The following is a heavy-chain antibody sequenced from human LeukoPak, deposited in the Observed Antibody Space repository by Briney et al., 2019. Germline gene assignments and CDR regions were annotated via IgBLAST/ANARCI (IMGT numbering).Heavy chain of an antibody. CDR2: ISYSGST. J-gene: IGHJ4*02. CDR1: GGSISRYC. V-gene: IGHV4-59*01. D-gene: IGHD5-12*01. CDR3: ARADGRLATDIDY. Sequence: SETLSLTCTVSGGSISRYCWSWIRQPPGKGLEWIGYISYSGSTNYNPSLKSRATISVDTSKNQLSLKLSSVTAADTAVYYCARADGRLATDIDYWGQGTLVTVSS.